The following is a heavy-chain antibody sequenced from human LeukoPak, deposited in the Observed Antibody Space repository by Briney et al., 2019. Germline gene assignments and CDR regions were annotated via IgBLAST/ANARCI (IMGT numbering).Heavy chain of an antibody. D-gene: IGHD6-19*01. V-gene: IGHV3-48*04. CDR3: ARESSGWYPDY. Sequence: GGSLRLSCAVSGFTLSSASLNWVRQAPGKGLEWIAYIHRSGDTIYYADSVKGRFTISRDSAKNSLYLQMNSLRAEDTAVYYCARESSGWYPDYWGQGTLVTVSS. CDR2: IHRSGDTI. J-gene: IGHJ4*02. CDR1: GFTLSSAS.